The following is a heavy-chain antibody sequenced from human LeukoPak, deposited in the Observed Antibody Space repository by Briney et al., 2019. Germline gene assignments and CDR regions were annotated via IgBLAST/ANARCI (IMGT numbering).Heavy chain of an antibody. CDR2: IYYSGST. D-gene: IGHD5-12*01. CDR3: ASYAVATIIFDY. J-gene: IGHJ4*02. V-gene: IGHV4-39*07. CDR1: GGSISSSSYY. Sequence: PSETLSLTCTVSGGSISSSSYYWGWIRQPPGKGLEWIGSIYYSGSTYYNPSLKGRVTISVDTSKNQFSLKLSSVTAADTAVYYCASYAVATIIFDYWGQGTLVTVSS.